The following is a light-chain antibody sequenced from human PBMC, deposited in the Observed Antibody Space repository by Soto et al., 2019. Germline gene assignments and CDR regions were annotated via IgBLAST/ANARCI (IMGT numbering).Light chain of an antibody. V-gene: IGLV2-14*01. Sequence: QSALTQPASVSGSPGQSITISCTGTSSDVGGYNYVSWYQQHPGKTPKLMIYEVGNRPSGVSNRFSGSKSGNTASLTISGLQAEDEADYYCSSYTGSNTRYVFGTGTKVTVL. CDR3: SSYTGSNTRYV. CDR1: SSDVGGYNY. CDR2: EVG. J-gene: IGLJ1*01.